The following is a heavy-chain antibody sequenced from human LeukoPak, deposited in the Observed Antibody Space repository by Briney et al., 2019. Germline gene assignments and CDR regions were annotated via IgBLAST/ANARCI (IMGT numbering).Heavy chain of an antibody. CDR1: GGSISSSSYY. Sequence: SETLSLTCTVSGGSISSSSYYWGWIRQPPGKGLEWIGSIYYSGSTYYNPSLKSRLTMSEDMSKNQFSLKPSSVTAADTAVYYCARTYLGYCSRTTCYRHFDYWGQGTLVTVSS. CDR3: ARTYLGYCSRTTCYRHFDY. J-gene: IGHJ4*02. V-gene: IGHV4-39*07. CDR2: IYYSGST. D-gene: IGHD2-2*02.